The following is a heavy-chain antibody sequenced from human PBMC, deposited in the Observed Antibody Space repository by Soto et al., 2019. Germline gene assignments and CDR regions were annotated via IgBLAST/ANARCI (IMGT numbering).Heavy chain of an antibody. Sequence: ASVKVSCKASGYTFTSYGISWVRQAPGQGLEWMGWISAYNGNTNYAQKLQGRVTMTTDTSTSTAYMELRSLRSDDTAVYYCARVTIFGVVIPYWYFDLWGRGTLVTVSS. D-gene: IGHD3-3*01. CDR3: ARVTIFGVVIPYWYFDL. CDR2: ISAYNGNT. CDR1: GYTFTSYG. J-gene: IGHJ2*01. V-gene: IGHV1-18*01.